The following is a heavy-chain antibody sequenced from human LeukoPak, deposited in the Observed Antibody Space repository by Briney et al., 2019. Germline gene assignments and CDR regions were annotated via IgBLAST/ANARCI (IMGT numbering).Heavy chain of an antibody. CDR1: GFTFRTSW. D-gene: IGHD6-19*01. V-gene: IGHV3-7*01. Sequence: GGSLRLSCGASGFTFRTSWMNWVHQAPGKGLEWVASINPDGSEKYSVDSVKGRFTISRDNAKNSLYLQMNSLRAEDTAVYYCARDRGYSSFDYWGQGTLVTVSS. CDR2: INPDGSEK. J-gene: IGHJ4*02. CDR3: ARDRGYSSFDY.